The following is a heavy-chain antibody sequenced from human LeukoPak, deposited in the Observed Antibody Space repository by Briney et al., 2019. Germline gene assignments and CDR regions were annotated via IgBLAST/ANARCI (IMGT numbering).Heavy chain of an antibody. J-gene: IGHJ4*02. CDR1: GFTFSSYD. CDR3: ARPIGYSGYEPLDY. D-gene: IGHD5-12*01. V-gene: IGHV3-33*01. Sequence: GGSLRLSCAASGFTFSSYDMHWVRQAPGKGLEWVAVIWYDGSNKYFADSVKGRFTISRDNSKNTLYLQINSLRAEDTAVYYCARPIGYSGYEPLDYWGQGTLVTVSS. CDR2: IWYDGSNK.